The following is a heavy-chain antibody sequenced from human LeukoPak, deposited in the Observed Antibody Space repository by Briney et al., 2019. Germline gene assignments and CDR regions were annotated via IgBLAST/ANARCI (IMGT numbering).Heavy chain of an antibody. V-gene: IGHV4-39*07. D-gene: IGHD6-13*01. CDR2: IYYSGST. Sequence: SETLSLTCTVSGGSISSSTYYWGWIRQPPGKGLEWIGSIYYSGSTYYNPSLKSRVTISVDTSKNQFSLKLSSVTAADTAVYYCARDRDPVAGTQYYYGMDVWGQGTTVTVSS. CDR1: GGSISSSTYY. CDR3: ARDRDPVAGTQYYYGMDV. J-gene: IGHJ6*02.